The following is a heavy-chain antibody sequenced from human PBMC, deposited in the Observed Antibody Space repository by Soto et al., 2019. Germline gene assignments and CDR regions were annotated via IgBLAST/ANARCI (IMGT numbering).Heavy chain of an antibody. V-gene: IGHV1-69*04. Sequence: GASVKVSCKASGGTFSSYTISWVREALGQGLEWMGRIIPILGIANYAQKFQDRVTITRDTSATTAYMELSSLRSEDTAVYYCARDILGDSRGYYNYWGHGSLVTVS. CDR1: GGTFSSYT. J-gene: IGHJ4*01. CDR3: ARDILGDSRGYYNY. CDR2: IIPILGIA. D-gene: IGHD3-22*01.